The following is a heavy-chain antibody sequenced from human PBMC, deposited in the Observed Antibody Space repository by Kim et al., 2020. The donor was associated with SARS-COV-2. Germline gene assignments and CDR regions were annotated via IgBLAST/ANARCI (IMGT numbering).Heavy chain of an antibody. J-gene: IGHJ6*02. CDR1: GYTFTGYY. Sequence: ASVKVSCKASGYTFTGYYMHWVRQAPGQGLEWMGWINPNSGGTNYAQKFQGRVTMTRDTSISTAYMELSRLRSDDTAVYYCARVRGLWSGYYTMLTYGMDVWGQGTTVTVSS. D-gene: IGHD3-3*01. CDR3: ARVRGLWSGYYTMLTYGMDV. CDR2: INPNSGGT. V-gene: IGHV1-2*02.